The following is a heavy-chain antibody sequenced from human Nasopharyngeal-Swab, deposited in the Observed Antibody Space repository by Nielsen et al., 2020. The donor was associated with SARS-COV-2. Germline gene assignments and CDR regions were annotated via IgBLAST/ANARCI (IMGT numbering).Heavy chain of an antibody. Sequence: GESLKISCAASGFTFSSYAMHWVRQAPGKGLEWVAVISHDGSNKYYADSVKGRFTISRDNSKNTLYLQMNSLRAEDTAVYYCARDYGDYESGWYFDLWGRGTLVTVSS. CDR2: ISHDGSNK. D-gene: IGHD4-17*01. J-gene: IGHJ2*01. CDR3: ARDYGDYESGWYFDL. CDR1: GFTFSSYA. V-gene: IGHV3-30-3*01.